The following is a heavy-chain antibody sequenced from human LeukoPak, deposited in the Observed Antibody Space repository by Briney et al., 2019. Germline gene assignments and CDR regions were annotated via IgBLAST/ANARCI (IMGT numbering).Heavy chain of an antibody. CDR1: GFTFSSYA. CDR2: ISGSGGST. D-gene: IGHD6-19*01. J-gene: IGHJ1*01. CDR3: AKAVGREQWLVPGIFQH. Sequence: GGSLRLSCAASGFTFSSYAMSWVRQAPGKGLEWVSAISGSGGSTYYADSVKGRFTISRDNSKNTPYLQMNSLRAEDTAVYYCAKAVGREQWLVPGIFQHWGQGTLVTVSS. V-gene: IGHV3-23*01.